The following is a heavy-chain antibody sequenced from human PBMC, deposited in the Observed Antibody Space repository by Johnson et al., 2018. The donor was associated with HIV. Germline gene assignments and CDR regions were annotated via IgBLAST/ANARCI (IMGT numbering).Heavy chain of an antibody. D-gene: IGHD1-26*01. J-gene: IGHJ3*02. Sequence: QVQLVESGGGLVKPGGSLRLSCAVSGFTFSDHYMSWIRQATGKGLEWVSYISSSSSSIYYADSVKGRFTISRDNAKNSLYLQMNSLRAEDTAVYYCAREGAVGATIFTMFDAFDIWGQGTMVTVSS. CDR2: ISSSSSSI. CDR1: GFTFSDHY. V-gene: IGHV3-11*04. CDR3: AREGAVGATIFTMFDAFDI.